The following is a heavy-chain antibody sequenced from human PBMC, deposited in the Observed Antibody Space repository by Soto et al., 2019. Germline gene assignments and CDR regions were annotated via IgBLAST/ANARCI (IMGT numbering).Heavy chain of an antibody. D-gene: IGHD2-2*02. Sequence: LRLSCAASGLTASGLTFSNYWMHWVRQAPGKGLVWVSRISGVGSSTDYADSVKGRFTISRDNAKNTLYLQMSSLRAEDTAVYYCAVLIPPQAYWSQGTLVTVSS. CDR1: GLTASGLTFSNYW. CDR3: AVLIPPQAY. V-gene: IGHV3-74*01. CDR2: ISGVGSST. J-gene: IGHJ4*02.